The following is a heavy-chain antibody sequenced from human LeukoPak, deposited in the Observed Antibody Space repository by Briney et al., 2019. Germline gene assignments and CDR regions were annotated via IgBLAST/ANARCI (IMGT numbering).Heavy chain of an antibody. V-gene: IGHV3-23*01. D-gene: IGHD6-19*01. CDR1: GFTFSRYA. J-gene: IGHJ4*02. CDR3: AKDGVWQSYYFDY. CDR2: ISDSSGHT. Sequence: PGGSLRLSCAPSGFTFSRYAMSWVRQAPGKGLEWVSSISDSSGHTYYADSVRGRFTISRDNSKNTVFLQMNSLRAEDTAIYYCAKDGVWQSYYFDYWGQGTLVTVSS.